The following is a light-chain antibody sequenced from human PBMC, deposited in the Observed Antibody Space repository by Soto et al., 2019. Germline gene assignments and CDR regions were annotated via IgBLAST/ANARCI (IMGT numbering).Light chain of an antibody. J-gene: IGLJ1*01. Sequence: QSALTQPASVSGSPGQSITISCTETSSDIGGYNYVSWYQQHPGKAPKVMIYDVSNRPSGVSNRLSGSKSGNTASLTISGLQAEDEADYSCSSYTSSSTYVFGTGTKVTVL. CDR3: SSYTSSSTYV. CDR1: SSDIGGYNY. V-gene: IGLV2-14*01. CDR2: DVS.